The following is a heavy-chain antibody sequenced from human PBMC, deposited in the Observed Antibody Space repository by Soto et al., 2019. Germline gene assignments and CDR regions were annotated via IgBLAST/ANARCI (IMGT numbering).Heavy chain of an antibody. Sequence: GGSLRLSCVGSGFTFSSFGVHWVRQAPGKGLEWVAYIFHDGSAQYYGDSVKGRFTISRDNSKKALHLEMKSLRSEDTAIYYCAKGVIGMMFGMGFWGQGTMVTVSS. J-gene: IGHJ6*02. CDR1: GFTFSSFG. V-gene: IGHV3-30*02. D-gene: IGHD2-21*01. CDR3: AKGVIGMMFGMGF. CDR2: IFHDGSAQ.